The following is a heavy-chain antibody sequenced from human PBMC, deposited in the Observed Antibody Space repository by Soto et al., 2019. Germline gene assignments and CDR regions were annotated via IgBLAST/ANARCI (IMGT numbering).Heavy chain of an antibody. CDR1: GGTFSSYA. CDR3: ARAHYRGASGSYWVNWLDP. CDR2: IIPIFGTA. Sequence: VASVKVSCKASGGTFSSYAISWVRQAPGQGLEWMGGIIPIFGTANYAQKFQGRVTITADESTSTAYMELSSLRSEDTAVYYCARAHYRGASGSYWVNWLDPWGQGTLVTVSS. J-gene: IGHJ5*02. D-gene: IGHD3-10*01. V-gene: IGHV1-69*13.